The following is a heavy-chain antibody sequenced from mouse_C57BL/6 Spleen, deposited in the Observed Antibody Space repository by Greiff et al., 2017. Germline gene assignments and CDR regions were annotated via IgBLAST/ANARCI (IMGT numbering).Heavy chain of an antibody. V-gene: IGHV1-59*01. CDR3: ARDGSSYGYFDV. CDR2: IDPSDSYT. Sequence: VQLQQPGAELVRPGTSVKLSCKASGYTFTSYWMHWVKQRPGQGLEWIGVIDPSDSYTNYNQKFKGKATLTVDTSSRTAYMQLSSLTSEDSAVYYCARDGSSYGYFDVWGTGTTVTVSS. D-gene: IGHD1-1*01. CDR1: GYTFTSYW. J-gene: IGHJ1*03.